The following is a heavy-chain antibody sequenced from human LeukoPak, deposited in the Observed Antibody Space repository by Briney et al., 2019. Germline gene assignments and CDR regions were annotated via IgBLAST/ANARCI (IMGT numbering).Heavy chain of an antibody. CDR1: GYSFTSYC. J-gene: IGHJ3*01. Sequence: GECLQISCNVSGYSFTSYCIGWVRPMPGKGGEWMGIIYPGDSGPTYSPSFQGQVTISVDKSINTAYLQWSSLQASDTAMYYCGMSGDRVPLQDDVFDVWGQGTMVTVST. CDR3: GMSGDRVPLQDDVFDV. CDR2: IYPGDSGP. V-gene: IGHV5-51*01. D-gene: IGHD1-26*01.